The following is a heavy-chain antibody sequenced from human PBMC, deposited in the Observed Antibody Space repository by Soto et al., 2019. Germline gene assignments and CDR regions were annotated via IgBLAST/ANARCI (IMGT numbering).Heavy chain of an antibody. D-gene: IGHD6-19*01. J-gene: IGHJ4*02. CDR3: ARDRPIAVAGGTLAPSSGLFDY. CDR1: GGTFSSYA. Sequence: SVKVSCKASGGTFSSYAISWVRQAPGQGLEWMGGIIPIFGTANYAQKFQGRVTITADESTSTAYMELSSLRSEDTAVYYCARDRPIAVAGGTLAPSSGLFDYWGQGTLVTVSS. CDR2: IIPIFGTA. V-gene: IGHV1-69*13.